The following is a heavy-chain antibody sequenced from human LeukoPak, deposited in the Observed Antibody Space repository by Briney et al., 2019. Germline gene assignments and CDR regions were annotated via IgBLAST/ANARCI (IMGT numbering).Heavy chain of an antibody. Sequence: SETLSLTCTVSGGSISSSYYHWGWIRQPPGKGLEWIGSVYYSESTYYNSSLKSRVTISVDTSKNQFSLKLSSVTAADTAVYYCARVGDSGYGFQSDAFDIWGQGTMVAVSS. J-gene: IGHJ3*02. CDR3: ARVGDSGYGFQSDAFDI. V-gene: IGHV4-39*07. CDR1: GGSISSSYYH. CDR2: VYYSEST. D-gene: IGHD5-18*01.